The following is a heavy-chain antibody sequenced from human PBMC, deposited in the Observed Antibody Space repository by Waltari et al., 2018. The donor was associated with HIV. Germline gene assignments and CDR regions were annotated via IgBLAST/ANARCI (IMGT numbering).Heavy chain of an antibody. J-gene: IGHJ6*02. D-gene: IGHD2-21*02. Sequence: LVESGGHVIQPGRSLRLSCVAFGSNSNYYNIHWVRHLADKGLEWVAAISYDGKNKYVADSMKGRFSVSRENSNNTVSLKMNALRLNDTAIYFCTRRTESGLDVWGQGTAVIVSS. CDR3: TRRTESGLDV. CDR2: ISYDGKNK. V-gene: IGHV3-30*04. CDR1: GSNSNYYN.